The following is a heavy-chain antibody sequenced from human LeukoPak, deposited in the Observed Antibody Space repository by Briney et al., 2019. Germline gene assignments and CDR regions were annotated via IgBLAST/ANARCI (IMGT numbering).Heavy chain of an antibody. D-gene: IGHD2-2*01. J-gene: IGHJ4*02. CDR3: AKDRDIVVVPAAIRQGLDY. Sequence: PGGSLILSCAASGFTFSSYGMHWVRQAPGKGLEGVAVISYDGSNKYYADYVKGRFTISRDNSKNTLYLQMNSLRAEDTAVYYCAKDRDIVVVPAAIRQGLDYWGQGTLVTVSS. CDR1: GFTFSSYG. CDR2: ISYDGSNK. V-gene: IGHV3-30*18.